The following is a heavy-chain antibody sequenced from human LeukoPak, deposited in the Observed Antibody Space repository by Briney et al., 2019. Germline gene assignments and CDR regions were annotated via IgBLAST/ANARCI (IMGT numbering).Heavy chain of an antibody. V-gene: IGHV1-2*02. CDR2: INPNSGGT. CDR3: ARDGNWGSLRGAFDI. J-gene: IGHJ3*02. Sequence: ASVKVSCKASGYTFTDYYMHWVRQAPGQGLEWMGWINPNSGGTNYAQNFQGRVTMTRDTSISTAYMELSSLRPDDTAVYYCARDGNWGSLRGAFDIWGQGTMVTVSS. CDR1: GYTFTDYY. D-gene: IGHD7-27*01.